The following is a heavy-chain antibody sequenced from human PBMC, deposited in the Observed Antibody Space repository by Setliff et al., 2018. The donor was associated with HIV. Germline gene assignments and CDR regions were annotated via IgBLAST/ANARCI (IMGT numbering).Heavy chain of an antibody. CDR1: GYTFTNYD. D-gene: IGHD3-16*01. V-gene: IGHV1-18*01. Sequence: ASVKVSCKASGYTFTNYDISWVRQAPGQGLEWMGWISTYSGNTNYAQKLQGRVTMTTDTSTSTAYMELRSLRSDDTAVYYCARVEAFGGVSYSYYYMDVWGKGTTVT. J-gene: IGHJ6*03. CDR3: ARVEAFGGVSYSYYYMDV. CDR2: ISTYSGNT.